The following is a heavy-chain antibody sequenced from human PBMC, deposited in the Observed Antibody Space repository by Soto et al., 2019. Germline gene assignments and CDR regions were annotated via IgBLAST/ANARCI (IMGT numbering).Heavy chain of an antibody. D-gene: IGHD5-12*01. CDR1: GFTFSTYS. V-gene: IGHV3-48*01. J-gene: IGHJ6*04. CDR3: ASRGFLAV. Sequence: LRLSCAASGFTFSTYSMNWVRLAPGKGLEWLSYISSSGSTIYYADSVKGRFTISRDNAKNSLYLQMNSLRAEDTAVYYCASRGFLAVCGRGTTVIVSS. CDR2: ISSSGSTI.